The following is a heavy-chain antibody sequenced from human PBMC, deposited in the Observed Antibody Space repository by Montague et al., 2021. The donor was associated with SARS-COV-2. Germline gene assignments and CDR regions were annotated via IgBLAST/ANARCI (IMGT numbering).Heavy chain of an antibody. CDR3: VREGLAGTWYYFDY. CDR2: ISSSGDII. V-gene: IGHV3-48*02. J-gene: IGHJ4*02. D-gene: IGHD6-19*01. Sequence: SLRLSCAASGFSFRSYSINWVRQAPGKGLEWVSYISSSGDIIYQADSVKGRFTISRDDAKNSLYLQMNSLRDEDTAVYYCVREGLAGTWYYFDYWGQGTLVTVSS. CDR1: GFSFRSYS.